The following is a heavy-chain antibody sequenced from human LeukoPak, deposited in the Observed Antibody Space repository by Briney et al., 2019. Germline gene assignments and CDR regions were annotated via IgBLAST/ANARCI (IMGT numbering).Heavy chain of an antibody. V-gene: IGHV1-69*05. CDR1: GGTFSSYA. CDR3: ARGLLEWLYFDY. J-gene: IGHJ4*02. D-gene: IGHD3-3*01. CDR2: IIPIFGTA. Sequence: SVKVSCKASGGTFSSYAISWVRQAPGQGLEWMGGIIPIFGTANYAQKFQGRVTITTDESTSTAYMELSSLRSEDTAVYYFARGLLEWLYFDYWGQGTLVTVSS.